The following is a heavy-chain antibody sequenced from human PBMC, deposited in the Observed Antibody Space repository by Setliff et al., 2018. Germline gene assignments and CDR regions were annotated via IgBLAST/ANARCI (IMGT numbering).Heavy chain of an antibody. Sequence: PSETLSLTCSVSGGLIYDHWWTWVRQPAGEEFQWIGRVYSDGDTEYNPSLKSRVTISVDTSNNQFSLHLTSVTAADTARYFCARERQGGFLEWSPLDPWGQEILVTSPQ. CDR1: GGLIYDHW. J-gene: IGHJ5*02. CDR3: ARERQGGFLEWSPLDP. CDR2: VYSDGDT. V-gene: IGHV4-4*07. D-gene: IGHD3-3*01.